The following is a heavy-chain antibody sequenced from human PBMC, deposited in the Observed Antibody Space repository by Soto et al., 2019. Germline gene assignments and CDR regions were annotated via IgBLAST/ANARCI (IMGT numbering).Heavy chain of an antibody. CDR2: ISSSSSYI. D-gene: IGHD6-13*01. V-gene: IGHV3-21*01. CDR3: ASSYSSPYTYDY. J-gene: IGHJ4*02. Sequence: PGGSLRLSCAASGFTFSSYIMNGVRQAPGKGLEWVSSISSSSSYIYYADSVKGRFTISRDNAKNSLYLQMNSLGAEDTAVYYCASSYSSPYTYDYWGQGTLVTVSS. CDR1: GFTFSSYI.